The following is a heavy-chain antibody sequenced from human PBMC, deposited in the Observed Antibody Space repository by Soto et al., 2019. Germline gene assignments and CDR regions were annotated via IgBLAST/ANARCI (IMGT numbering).Heavy chain of an antibody. CDR2: ISRSSSYI. D-gene: IGHD2-15*01. CDR3: GAATGAY. V-gene: IGHV3-21*01. CDR1: GFTFSSYN. J-gene: IGHJ4*02. Sequence: EVQLVESGGGLVKPGGSLRLSCAASGFTFSSYNMNWVRQAPGKGLEWVSSISRSSSYIYFADSVKGRFTISRDNAKNSLYLQMNSLRAEDTAVYYCGAATGAYWGQGTLVTVSS.